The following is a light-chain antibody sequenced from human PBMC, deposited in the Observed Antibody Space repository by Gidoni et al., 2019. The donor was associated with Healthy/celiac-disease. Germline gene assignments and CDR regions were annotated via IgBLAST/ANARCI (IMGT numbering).Light chain of an antibody. Sequence: IVLTQSPGTLSLSPGERATLSCRASQSVSSSYLAWYQQKPGQAPRLLIYGASSRATGIPDRFSGSGSGTDFTLTISRLEPEDFAVYYCQQYGSSLLVTFGQGTKVEIK. J-gene: IGKJ1*01. V-gene: IGKV3-20*01. CDR2: GAS. CDR3: QQYGSSLLVT. CDR1: QSVSSSY.